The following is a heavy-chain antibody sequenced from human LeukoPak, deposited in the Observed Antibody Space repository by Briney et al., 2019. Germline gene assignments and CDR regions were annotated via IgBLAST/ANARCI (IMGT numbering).Heavy chain of an antibody. CDR1: GFTVSRNY. J-gene: IGHJ4*02. CDR3: AATTCGGDCYSEY. Sequence: PWGSLRLSCAASGFTVSRNYMSWVRQAPGKGLEWVSVIYSGGSTYYADSVKGRFTISRDNSKNTLYLQMNSLRADDTALYYCAATTCGGDCYSEYWGQGTLVTVSS. CDR2: IYSGGST. V-gene: IGHV3-53*01. D-gene: IGHD2-21*02.